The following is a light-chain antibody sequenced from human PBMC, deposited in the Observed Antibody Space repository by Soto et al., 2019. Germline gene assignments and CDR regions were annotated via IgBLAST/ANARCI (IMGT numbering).Light chain of an antibody. J-gene: IGLJ3*02. Sequence: QAVVTQPPSASGTPGQRVTISCSGSTSNIGRNSVFWYQHFPGTAPKLLIYDNDRFSISRSGTSASLAIGGLRSEDEADYYCASWDDSLTSVVFGGGTKLTVL. V-gene: IGLV1-47*01. CDR3: ASWDDSLTSVV. CDR1: TSNIGRNS.